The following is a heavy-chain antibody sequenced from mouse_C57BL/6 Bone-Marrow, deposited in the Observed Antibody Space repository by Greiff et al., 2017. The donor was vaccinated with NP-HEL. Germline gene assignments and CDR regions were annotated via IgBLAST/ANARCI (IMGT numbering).Heavy chain of an antibody. V-gene: IGHV1-64*01. CDR3: ARRPYRGMDD. CDR2: IHPNSGST. D-gene: IGHD2-14*01. CDR1: GYTFTSYW. J-gene: IGHJ4*01. Sequence: QVQLKQPGAELVKPGASVKLSCKASGYTFTSYWMHWVKQRPGQGLEWIGMIHPNSGSTNYNEKFKSKATLTVDKSSSTAYMQLSSLTSEDSAVYYCARRPYRGMDDWGQGTSVTVSS.